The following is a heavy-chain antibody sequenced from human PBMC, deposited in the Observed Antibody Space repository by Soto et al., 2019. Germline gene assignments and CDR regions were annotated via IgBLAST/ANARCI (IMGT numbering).Heavy chain of an antibody. D-gene: IGHD1-1*01. J-gene: IGHJ6*02. CDR2: ISYDGSNK. CDR1: GFTFSSYG. V-gene: IGHV3-30*18. Sequence: GGSLRLSCAASGFTFSSYGMHWVRQAPGKGLEWVAVISYDGSNKYYADSVKGRFTISRDNSKNTLYLQMNSLRAEDTAVYYCAKDYFWNDARENQYYYYGMDVRGQGTTVTVSS. CDR3: AKDYFWNDARENQYYYYGMDV.